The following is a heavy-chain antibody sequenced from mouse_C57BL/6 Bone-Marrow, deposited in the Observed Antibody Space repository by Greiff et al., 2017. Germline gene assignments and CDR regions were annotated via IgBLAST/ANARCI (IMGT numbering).Heavy chain of an antibody. CDR1: GFTFSDFY. CDR3: ARDGREITTVVGAMDY. J-gene: IGHJ4*01. Sequence: EVMLVESGGGLVQSGRSLRLSCATSGFTFSDFYMEWVRQAPGKGLEWIAASRNKANDYTTEYSASVKGRFIVSRDTSQSILYLQMNALRAEDTAIYYCARDGREITTVVGAMDYWGQGTSVTVSS. V-gene: IGHV7-1*01. CDR2: SRNKANDYTT. D-gene: IGHD1-1*01.